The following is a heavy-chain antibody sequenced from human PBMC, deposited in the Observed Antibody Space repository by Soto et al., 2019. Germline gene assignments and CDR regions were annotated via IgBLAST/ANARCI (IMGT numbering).Heavy chain of an antibody. CDR2: ISADGLVT. Sequence: EEQLLESGGGLAQPGGSLRLSCAASGFIFNNYAMTWVRQAPGKGLEWVSSISADGLVTYLADSVKGRFTISRDDSKKSLYLHMNSLRAEDTAVYFCAKVSGVRGVIDYGWFESWGQGTLVTVSS. J-gene: IGHJ5*01. V-gene: IGHV3-23*01. D-gene: IGHD3-10*01. CDR1: GFIFNNYA. CDR3: AKVSGVRGVIDYGWFES.